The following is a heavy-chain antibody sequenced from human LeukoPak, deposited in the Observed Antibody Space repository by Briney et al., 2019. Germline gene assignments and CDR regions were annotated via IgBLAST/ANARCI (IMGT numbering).Heavy chain of an antibody. V-gene: IGHV3-66*01. Sequence: GGSLRLSCEASGFPFSSYAMTWVRQAPGKGLEWVSVIYSGGSTYYADSVKGRFTISRDNSKNTLYLQMNSLRAEDTAVYYCATHYYDSSAIPDYFDYWGQGTLVTVSS. CDR1: GFPFSSYA. CDR3: ATHYYDSSAIPDYFDY. D-gene: IGHD3-22*01. CDR2: IYSGGST. J-gene: IGHJ4*02.